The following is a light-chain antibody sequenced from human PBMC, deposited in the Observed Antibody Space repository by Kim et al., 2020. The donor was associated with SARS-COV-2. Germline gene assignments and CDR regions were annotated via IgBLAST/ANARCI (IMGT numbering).Light chain of an antibody. Sequence: QAGLAQPPSVSKGLRQTATLTCSGNTNNVGYQGAAWLQQHQGHPPKLLSYRNNNRPAGISERFSASRSGNTASLTITGLQPEDEADYYCSAWDRTLSAWVFGGGTKLTVL. V-gene: IGLV10-54*04. CDR1: TNNVGYQG. CDR3: SAWDRTLSAWV. J-gene: IGLJ3*02. CDR2: RNN.